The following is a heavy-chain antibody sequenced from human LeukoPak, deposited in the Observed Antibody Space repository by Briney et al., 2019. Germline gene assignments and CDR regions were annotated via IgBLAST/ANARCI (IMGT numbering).Heavy chain of an antibody. J-gene: IGHJ6*02. D-gene: IGHD1-26*01. CDR1: GGSISSGGYY. CDR3: AGRRIVGATSYYYYGMDV. CDR2: INHSGST. V-gene: IGHV4-30-2*01. Sequence: SQTLSLTCAVSGGSISSGGYYWSWIRQPPGKGLEWIGEINHSGSTNYNPSLKSRVTISVDTSKNQFSLKLSSVTAADTAVYYCAGRRIVGATSYYYYGMDVWGQGTTVTVSS.